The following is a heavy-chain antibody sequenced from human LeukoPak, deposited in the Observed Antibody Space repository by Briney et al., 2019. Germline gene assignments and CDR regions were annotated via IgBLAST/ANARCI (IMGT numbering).Heavy chain of an antibody. V-gene: IGHV3-23*01. CDR2: ISGSGGST. D-gene: IGHD6-13*01. CDR3: AKHLGRIAAASRRCPPDI. Sequence: GGSLRLSCAASGFTFSSYAMSWVRQAPGKGLEWVSAISGSGGSTYYADSVKGRFTISRDNSKNTLYLQMNSLRAEDTAVYYCAKHLGRIAAASRRCPPDIWGQGTMVTVSS. J-gene: IGHJ3*02. CDR1: GFTFSSYA.